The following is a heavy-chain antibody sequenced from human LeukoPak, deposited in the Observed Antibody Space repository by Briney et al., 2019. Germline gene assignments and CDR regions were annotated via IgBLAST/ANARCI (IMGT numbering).Heavy chain of an antibody. CDR1: GFTVSSNY. CDR2: ISDNGGSA. J-gene: IGHJ4*02. D-gene: IGHD6-19*01. V-gene: IGHV3-23*01. CDR3: AKTRPQQWLAFDY. Sequence: PGGSLRLSCAASGFTVSSNYMSWVRQAPGKGLEWVSGISDNGGSAYYADSVKGRFTISRDNSKNTLYLQMNSLRAADTAVYYCAKTRPQQWLAFDYWGQGTLVTVSS.